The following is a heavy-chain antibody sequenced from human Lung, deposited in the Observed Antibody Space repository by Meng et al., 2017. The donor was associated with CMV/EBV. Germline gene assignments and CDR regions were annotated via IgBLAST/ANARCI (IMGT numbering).Heavy chain of an antibody. CDR2: IQYDGSNK. J-gene: IGHJ6*02. Sequence: GESLKISCEASGFAFNSYGMHWVRQAPGKGLAWVAFIQYDGSNKYYADSVKGRFTISRDNSKNTLYVQMNSLRAEDTAVYYCAKDREQWWWGYYGMDIWGQETTVTVSS. V-gene: IGHV3-30*02. CDR3: AKDREQWWWGYYGMDI. D-gene: IGHD2-15*01. CDR1: GFAFNSYG.